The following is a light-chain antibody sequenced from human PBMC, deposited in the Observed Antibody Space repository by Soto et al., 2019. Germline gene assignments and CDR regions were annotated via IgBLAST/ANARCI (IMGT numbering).Light chain of an antibody. V-gene: IGLV2-14*01. CDR1: SSDVGGYNH. J-gene: IGLJ2*01. CDR2: DVS. Sequence: QSALTQPDSVSGSPGQAITISCTGTSSDVGGYNHVSWYQQHPGKTPKVRIYDVSNGPSGVSNRFSGSKSGNTAYLTVFVFQGEDESDYCCSSHAGSNTRVFGGGTKLTAL. CDR3: SSHAGSNTRV.